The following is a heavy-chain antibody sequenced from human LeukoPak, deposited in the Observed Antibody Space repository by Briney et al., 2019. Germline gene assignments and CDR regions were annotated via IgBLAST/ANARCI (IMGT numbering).Heavy chain of an antibody. D-gene: IGHD3-10*01. CDR3: ARERARGLAYGMDV. CDR2: IYSGGGT. Sequence: PGGSLRLSCAASGFTVSSYYMSWVRQAPGKGLEWVSIIYSGGGTYYADSVKGRFTISRDNSKDTLYLQMNSLRAEDTAVYYCARERARGLAYGMDVWGQGTTVTVSS. J-gene: IGHJ6*02. CDR1: GFTVSSYY. V-gene: IGHV3-66*01.